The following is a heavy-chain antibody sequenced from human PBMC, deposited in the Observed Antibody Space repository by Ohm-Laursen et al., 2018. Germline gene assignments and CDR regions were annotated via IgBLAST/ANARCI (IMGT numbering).Heavy chain of an antibody. CDR2: ISWNSGSI. V-gene: IGHV3-9*01. J-gene: IGHJ6*02. CDR3: AKDMAVGVPAAKGYQYGMDV. Sequence: SLRLSCTASGFTFDDYAMHWVRQAPGKGLEWVSGISWNSGSIAYADSVKGRFTISRDNAKNSLYLQMNSLRAEDTALYYCAKDMAVGVPAAKGYQYGMDVWGQGTTVTVSS. CDR1: GFTFDDYA. D-gene: IGHD2-2*01.